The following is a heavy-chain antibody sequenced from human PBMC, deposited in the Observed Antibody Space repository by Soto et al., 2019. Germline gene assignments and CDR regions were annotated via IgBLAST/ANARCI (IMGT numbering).Heavy chain of an antibody. CDR2: ISAYNGNT. J-gene: IGHJ4*02. Sequence: GASVKVSCKASGYTFTSYGISWVRQAPGQGLEWMGWISAYNGNTNYAQELQGRVTMTTDTSTSTAYMELRSLRSDDTAVYYCASYSSGWPYLYWGQGTLVTVSS. CDR1: GYTFTSYG. D-gene: IGHD6-19*01. V-gene: IGHV1-18*01. CDR3: ASYSSGWPYLY.